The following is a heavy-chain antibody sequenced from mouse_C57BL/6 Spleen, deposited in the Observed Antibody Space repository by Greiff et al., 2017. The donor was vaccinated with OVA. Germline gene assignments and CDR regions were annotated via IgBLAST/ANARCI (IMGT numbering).Heavy chain of an antibody. J-gene: IGHJ2*01. CDR2: ISDGGSYT. D-gene: IGHD1-1*01. CDR3: ARGPSTVVATDGYFDY. Sequence: EVKLVESGGGLVKPGGSLKLSCAASGFTFSSYAMSWVRQTPEKRLEWVATISDGGSYTYYPDNVKGRFTISRDNAKNNLYLQMSHLKSEDTAMYYCARGPSTVVATDGYFDYWGQGTTLTVSS. CDR1: GFTFSSYA. V-gene: IGHV5-4*03.